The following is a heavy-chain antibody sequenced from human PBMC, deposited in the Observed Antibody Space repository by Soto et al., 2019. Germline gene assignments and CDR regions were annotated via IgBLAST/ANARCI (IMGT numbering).Heavy chain of an antibody. Sequence: PGGSLRLSCAASGFTFSSYLMHWVRQAPGKGLVWVSRINSDGSSTSYADSVKGRFTISRDNAKNTLYLQMNSLRAEDTTVYYCARRGYSSSYHQTPVVIWGQATLVTLSS. V-gene: IGHV3-74*01. CDR3: ARRGYSSSYHQTPVVI. D-gene: IGHD6-13*01. CDR1: GFTFSSYL. J-gene: IGHJ3*02. CDR2: INSDGSST.